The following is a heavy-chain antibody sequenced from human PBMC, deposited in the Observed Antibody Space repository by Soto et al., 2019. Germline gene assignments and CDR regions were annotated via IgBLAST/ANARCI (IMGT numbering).Heavy chain of an antibody. CDR1: GFTFSSYA. J-gene: IGHJ6*02. V-gene: IGHV3-23*01. CDR2: ISGSGGST. CDR3: AKGWYKSSSWYGPQNYYYYGMDV. D-gene: IGHD6-13*01. Sequence: GGSLRLSCAASGFTFSSYAMSWVRQAPGKGLEWVSAISGSGGSTYYADSVKGRFTISRDNSKNTLYLQMNSLRAEDTAVYYCAKGWYKSSSWYGPQNYYYYGMDVWGQGTTVTVSS.